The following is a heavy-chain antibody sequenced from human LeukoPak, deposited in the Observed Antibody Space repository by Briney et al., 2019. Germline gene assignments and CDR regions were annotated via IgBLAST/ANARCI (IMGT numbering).Heavy chain of an antibody. CDR2: IWYDGSNK. CDR1: GFTFSTYG. V-gene: IGHV3-33*01. Sequence: QPGWSLRLSCAASGFTFSTYGMHWVRQAPGKGLEWVAFIWYDGSNKYYADSVKGRFTISRDNSKNTLYLQMNSLGAEDTAVYYCARRQLSRFDYWGQGTLVTVSS. CDR3: ARRQLSRFDY. D-gene: IGHD6-13*01. J-gene: IGHJ4*02.